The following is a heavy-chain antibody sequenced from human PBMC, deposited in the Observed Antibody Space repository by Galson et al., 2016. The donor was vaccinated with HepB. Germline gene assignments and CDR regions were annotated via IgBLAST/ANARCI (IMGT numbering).Heavy chain of an antibody. CDR3: ARRGPDWRYCDV. CDR2: IYPGDSDI. Sequence: QSGAEVKEPGESLKISCKDSGYSFAIYWIACVRQMPGKGLEWMGSIYPGDSDIRYSPSFRGQVTISVDKSINTAYLQWNSLKASDSAMYYCARRGPDWRYCDVWGRGTLVTVSS. CDR1: GYSFAIYW. V-gene: IGHV5-51*01. J-gene: IGHJ2*01. D-gene: IGHD1-1*01.